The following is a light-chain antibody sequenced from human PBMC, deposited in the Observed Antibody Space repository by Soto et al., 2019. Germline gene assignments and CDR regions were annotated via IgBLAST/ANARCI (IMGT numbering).Light chain of an antibody. Sequence: QSVLTQPASVSGSPGQSITISCTGTSSDIGGYHLVSWYQHQSGKAPKLIIYKVSQWPSGVSDRFSASKSGNTASLTISGLQAEDEADYYCCSYAGSNWGYVFGTGT. CDR2: KVS. V-gene: IGLV2-23*02. CDR1: SSDIGGYHL. J-gene: IGLJ1*01. CDR3: CSYAGSNWGYV.